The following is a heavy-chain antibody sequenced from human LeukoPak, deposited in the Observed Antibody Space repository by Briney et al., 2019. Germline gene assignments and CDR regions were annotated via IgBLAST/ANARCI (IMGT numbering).Heavy chain of an antibody. J-gene: IGHJ4*02. D-gene: IGHD2-8*02. Sequence: ASVKVSCKASGYTLTYNNISWVRQAPGQGLEWMAWINTKSGDTNYARTLQGRVTMTTDTSGNTAYMELRSLRSDDTAVYYCARESGHCSGDNCFYFFDLWGQGFLVSVSS. V-gene: IGHV1-18*04. CDR3: ARESGHCSGDNCFYFFDL. CDR1: GYTLTYNN. CDR2: INTKSGDT.